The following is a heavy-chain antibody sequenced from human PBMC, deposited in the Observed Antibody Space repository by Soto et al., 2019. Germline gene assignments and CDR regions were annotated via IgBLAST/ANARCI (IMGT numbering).Heavy chain of an antibody. CDR1: GGSISSSNW. Sequence: QVQLQESGPGLVKPSGTQSLTCAVSGGSISSSNWWSWVRQPPGKGLEWIGEIYHSGSTNYNPSLKSRVTISVDKPKNQFSLKLSSVTAADTAVYYCARRLTVMTTVAWFDPWGQGTLVTVSS. CDR2: IYHSGST. J-gene: IGHJ5*02. V-gene: IGHV4-4*02. CDR3: ARRLTVMTTVAWFDP. D-gene: IGHD4-4*01.